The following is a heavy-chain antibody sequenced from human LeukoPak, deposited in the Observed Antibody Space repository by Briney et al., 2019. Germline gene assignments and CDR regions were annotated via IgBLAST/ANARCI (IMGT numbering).Heavy chain of an antibody. CDR3: ARVLVAGTNY. CDR1: GFTFSSYS. D-gene: IGHD6-19*01. Sequence: GGSLRLSCAASGFTFSSYSMNWVRQAPGKGLEWVSSISSSSYIYYADSVKGRFTISRDNAKNSLYLQMNSLRAEDTAVYHCARVLVAGTNYWGQGTLVTVSS. J-gene: IGHJ4*02. CDR2: ISSSSYI. V-gene: IGHV3-21*01.